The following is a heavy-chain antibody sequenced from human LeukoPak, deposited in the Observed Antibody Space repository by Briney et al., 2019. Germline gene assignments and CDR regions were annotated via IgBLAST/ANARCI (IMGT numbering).Heavy chain of an antibody. CDR3: ARGLSSGWPFDY. V-gene: IGHV1-69*04. Sequence: SVKVSCKASGGTFSSYAISWVRQAPGQGLEWMGRIIPILGIANYAQKFQGRVTITADKSTSTAYMELSRLRSDDTAVYYCARGLSSGWPFDYWGQGTLVTVSS. CDR2: IIPILGIA. D-gene: IGHD6-19*01. J-gene: IGHJ4*02. CDR1: GGTFSSYA.